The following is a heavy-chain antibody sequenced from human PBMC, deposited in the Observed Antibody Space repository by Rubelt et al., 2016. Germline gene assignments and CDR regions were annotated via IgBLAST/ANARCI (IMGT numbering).Heavy chain of an antibody. D-gene: IGHD6-13*01. V-gene: IGHV3-48*03. CDR3: ASQDSSSFGY. J-gene: IGHJ4*02. CDR1: GFTFSSYE. CDR2: ISSSGSTI. Sequence: EVQLVESGGGLVQPGGSLRLSCAASGFTFSSYEMNWVRQAPGKGLEWVSYISSSGSTIYYADSVKGRFTISRDNAKNSLYLQMNSLRAEDTAVYYCASQDSSSFGYWGQGTLVTVSS.